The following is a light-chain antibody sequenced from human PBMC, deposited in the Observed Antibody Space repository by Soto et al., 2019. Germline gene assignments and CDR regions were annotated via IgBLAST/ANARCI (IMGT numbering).Light chain of an antibody. V-gene: IGKV1-8*01. CDR1: QGISSY. CDR2: AAS. CDR3: QQYYSYPPWT. Sequence: AIRMTQSPSSLSASTGDRVTITCRANQGISSYLAWYQQKPGKAPKLLIYAASTLQSGVPSGFSGSGSGTDFTLTISCLQSEDFATYYCQQYYSYPPWTFGQGTKVEIK. J-gene: IGKJ1*01.